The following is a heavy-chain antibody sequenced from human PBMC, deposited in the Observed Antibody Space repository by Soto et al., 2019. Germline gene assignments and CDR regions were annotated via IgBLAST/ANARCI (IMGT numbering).Heavy chain of an antibody. CDR2: IFYSGSN. CDR1: GGFINSGGYY. D-gene: IGHD5-12*01. J-gene: IGHJ4*02. CDR3: ARTGGYSGYDRFDY. Sequence: TSETLSLTCTVSGGFINSGGYYWSWIRQHPGKGLEWIGYIFYSGSNYYNPSLKSRVSISVDTSKNQFSLKLSSVTAADTAVYYCARTGGYSGYDRFDYWGQGTLVTVSS. V-gene: IGHV4-31*03.